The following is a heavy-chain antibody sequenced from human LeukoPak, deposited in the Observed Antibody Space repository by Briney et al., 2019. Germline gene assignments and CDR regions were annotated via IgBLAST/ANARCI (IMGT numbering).Heavy chain of an antibody. CDR1: GGSISSYY. D-gene: IGHD6-13*01. CDR2: IYYSGST. J-gene: IGHJ3*02. CDR3: ARMSEEQQLVRLHAFDI. V-gene: IGHV4-59*01. Sequence: SETLSLTCTASGGSISSYYWSWIRQPPGKGLEWIGYIYYSGSTNYNPSLKSRVTISVDTSKNQFSLKLSSVTAADTAVYYCARMSEEQQLVRLHAFDIWGQGTMVTVSS.